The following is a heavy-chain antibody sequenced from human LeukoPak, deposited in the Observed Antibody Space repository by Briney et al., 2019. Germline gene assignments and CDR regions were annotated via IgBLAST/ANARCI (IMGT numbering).Heavy chain of an antibody. CDR3: ARDNLGPTNYYYYGMDV. Sequence: ASVKVSCKASGYTFTSYGISWVRQAPGQGLEWTGWISAYNGNTNYAQKLQGRVTMTTDTSTSTAYMELRSLRSDDTAVYYCARDNLGPTNYYYYGMDVWGQGTTVTVSS. V-gene: IGHV1-18*01. J-gene: IGHJ6*02. D-gene: IGHD1-26*01. CDR2: ISAYNGNT. CDR1: GYTFTSYG.